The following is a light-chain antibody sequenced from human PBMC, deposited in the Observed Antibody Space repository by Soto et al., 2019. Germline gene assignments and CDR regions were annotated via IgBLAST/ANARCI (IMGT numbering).Light chain of an antibody. J-gene: IGKJ4*01. CDR3: QQTTSFPLT. Sequence: DIQMTQSPSSVSASVGDRVTNTCRASQGIVSWLAWYQQKPGKAPKLLIYAASNLQSGVPLRFSGSGSGTDFTLTISSLQPEDFATYYCQQTTSFPLTFGGGTKVEIK. CDR2: AAS. CDR1: QGIVSW. V-gene: IGKV1-12*01.